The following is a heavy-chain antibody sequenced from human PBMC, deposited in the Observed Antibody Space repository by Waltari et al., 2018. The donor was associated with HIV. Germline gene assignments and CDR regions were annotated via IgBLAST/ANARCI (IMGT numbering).Heavy chain of an antibody. D-gene: IGHD3-22*01. CDR3: AKDYYDSSGWGYFDY. CDR2: IYYSGST. CDR1: GGSISSSRYY. V-gene: IGHV4-39*01. J-gene: IGHJ4*02. Sequence: QLQLQESGPGLVKPSETLSLTCTVSGGSISSSRYYWGWIRQPPGKVLEWIGSIYYSGSTYYNPSLKSRVTISVDTSKNQFSLKLSSVTAADTAVYYCAKDYYDSSGWGYFDYWGQGTLVTVSS.